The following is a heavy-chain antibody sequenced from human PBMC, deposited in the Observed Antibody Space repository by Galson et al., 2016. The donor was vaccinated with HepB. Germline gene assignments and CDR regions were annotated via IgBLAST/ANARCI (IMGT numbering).Heavy chain of an antibody. D-gene: IGHD6-13*01. Sequence: SLRLSCAASGFTFSSYAMSWVRQTPGKGLEWVSGIGAGGSPTYDADSVKGRFSISRDNSKNTLYLQMNSLRAEDTAVYYCVRPQGIAPLWFLSGPWGRGTLVTVSS. CDR3: VRPQGIAPLWFLSGP. CDR2: IGAGGSPT. V-gene: IGHV3-23*01. J-gene: IGHJ5*02. CDR1: GFTFSSYA.